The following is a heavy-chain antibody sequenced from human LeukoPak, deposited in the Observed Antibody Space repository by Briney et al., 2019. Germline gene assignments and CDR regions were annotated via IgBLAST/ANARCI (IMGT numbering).Heavy chain of an antibody. Sequence: GESLKISCKGSGXSFTNYWIGWVRQMPGKGLEWMGIIYPGDSDTRYSPSFQGQVTISADKSISSAYLQWSSLKSSDTAMYYCARQRDGYNLDYWGQGTLVTVSS. CDR3: ARQRDGYNLDY. V-gene: IGHV5-51*01. D-gene: IGHD5-24*01. CDR1: GXSFTNYW. CDR2: IYPGDSDT. J-gene: IGHJ4*02.